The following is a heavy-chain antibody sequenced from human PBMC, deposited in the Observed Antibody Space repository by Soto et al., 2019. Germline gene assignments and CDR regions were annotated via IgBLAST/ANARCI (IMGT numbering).Heavy chain of an antibody. V-gene: IGHV3-21*01. Sequence: GGSLRLSRAASGFTFSSYSMNWVRQAPGKGLEWVSSISSSSSYIYYADSVKGRFTISRDNAKNSLYLQMNSLRAEDTAVYYCARAPKDYGDLYFDYWGQGTLVTVSS. CDR3: ARAPKDYGDLYFDY. J-gene: IGHJ4*02. CDR2: ISSSSSYI. D-gene: IGHD4-17*01. CDR1: GFTFSSYS.